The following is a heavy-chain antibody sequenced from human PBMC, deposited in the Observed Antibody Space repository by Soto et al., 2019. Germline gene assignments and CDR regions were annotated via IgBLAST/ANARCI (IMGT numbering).Heavy chain of an antibody. Sequence: SVKVSCKASGGTLSNHAINWVRQAPGRGPEWVGVIILPFGTPNYAQKFQGRVTINADESMTTAYMELNGLRSEDTAVYYCARGLDYAGYIDYWGQGSLVTVSS. CDR2: IILPFGTP. CDR1: GGTLSNHA. J-gene: IGHJ4*02. CDR3: ARGLDYAGYIDY. V-gene: IGHV1-69*13. D-gene: IGHD4-17*01.